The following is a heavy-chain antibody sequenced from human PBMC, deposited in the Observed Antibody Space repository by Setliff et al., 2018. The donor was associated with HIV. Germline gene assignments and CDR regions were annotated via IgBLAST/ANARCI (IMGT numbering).Heavy chain of an antibody. Sequence: GSVQVSCKASGYTFTSYAMNWVRQAPGQGLEWMGMINTNTGNPTYAQGFTGRFVFSLDTSVSTAYLQISSLKAEDTAVYHCARDFGRFGELYSDYWGQGTLVTVSS. J-gene: IGHJ4*02. CDR1: GYTFTSYA. CDR2: INTNTGNP. V-gene: IGHV7-4-1*02. CDR3: ARDFGRFGELYSDY. D-gene: IGHD3-10*01.